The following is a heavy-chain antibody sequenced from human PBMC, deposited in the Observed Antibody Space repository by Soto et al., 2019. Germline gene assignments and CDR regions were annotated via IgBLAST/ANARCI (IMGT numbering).Heavy chain of an antibody. D-gene: IGHD5-18*01. CDR2: IIPMFGTA. CDR1: GGTFSTYA. V-gene: IGHV1-69*12. Sequence: VQLVQSGAEVKKPESSVQVSCKAPGGTFSTYAISWVRQAPGQGLEWMGGIIPMFGTANYAQRFQDRVTITADESTNTVYMELSSLRSEDTAVYFCASGIQLWLRRINNGYSGWGQGTLVTVSS. J-gene: IGHJ4*02. CDR3: ASGIQLWLRRINNGYSG.